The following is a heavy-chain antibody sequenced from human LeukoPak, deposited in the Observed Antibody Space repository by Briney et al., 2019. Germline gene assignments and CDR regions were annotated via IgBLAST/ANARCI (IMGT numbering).Heavy chain of an antibody. Sequence: ASVKVSCKASGGTFSSYAISWVRQAPGQGLEWMGGIIPIFGTANYAQKFQGRVTITRNTSISTAYMELSSLRSEDTAVYYCARSRYDSWSGYLYWGQGTLVTVSS. CDR3: ARSRYDSWSGYLY. CDR1: GGTFSSYA. D-gene: IGHD3-3*01. J-gene: IGHJ4*02. CDR2: IIPIFGTA. V-gene: IGHV1-69*05.